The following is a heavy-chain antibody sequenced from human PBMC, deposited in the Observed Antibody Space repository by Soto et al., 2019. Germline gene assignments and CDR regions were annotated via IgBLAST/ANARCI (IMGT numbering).Heavy chain of an antibody. J-gene: IGHJ4*02. CDR2: ITASGGGT. V-gene: IGHV3-23*01. CDR3: AKDRKAVGSYFDN. D-gene: IGHD6-19*01. Sequence: EVQILESGGTLVHPGGSLRLSCAASGFTFSSHAMSWVRQAPGKGLEWVSGITASGGGTYDADSVKGRFTISRDNSKNMLFLQMNSLRGEDTAQYYCAKDRKAVGSYFDNWGQGTLVSVSS. CDR1: GFTFSSHA.